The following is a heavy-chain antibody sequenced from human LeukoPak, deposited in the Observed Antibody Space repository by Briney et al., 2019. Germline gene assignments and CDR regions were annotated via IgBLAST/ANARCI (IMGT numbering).Heavy chain of an antibody. CDR1: GGSFSGYY. J-gene: IGHJ4*02. V-gene: IGHV4-34*01. Sequence: SETLSLTCAVYGGSFSGYYWSWIRQPPGKGLEWIGEINHSGSTNYNPSLKSRVTISVDTSKNQFSLKLSSVTAADTAVYYCARPVSRSSGWYYNYWGQGTLVTVSS. D-gene: IGHD6-19*01. CDR2: INHSGST. CDR3: ARPVSRSSGWYYNY.